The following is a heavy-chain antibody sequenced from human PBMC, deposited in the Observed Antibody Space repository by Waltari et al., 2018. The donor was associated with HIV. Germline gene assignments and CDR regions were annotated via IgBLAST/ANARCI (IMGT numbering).Heavy chain of an antibody. CDR1: GYTFTGYY. Sequence: QVQLVQSGAEVKKPGASVKVSCKASGYTFTGYYMHWVRQAPGQGLEWRGRINPNSGGTNYAQKLQGRATMTRDTSIMTAYMELSRLRSDDTAVYYCARAPYNPDYWGQGTLVTVSS. J-gene: IGHJ4*02. V-gene: IGHV1-2*06. D-gene: IGHD1-1*01. CDR2: INPNSGGT. CDR3: ARAPYNPDY.